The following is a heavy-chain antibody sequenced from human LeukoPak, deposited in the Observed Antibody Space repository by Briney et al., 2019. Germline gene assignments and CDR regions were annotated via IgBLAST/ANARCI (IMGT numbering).Heavy chain of an antibody. J-gene: IGHJ4*02. CDR1: GGTFSSYA. CDR2: IIPIFGTA. V-gene: IGHV1-69*13. Sequence: GASVKVSCKASGGTFSSYAISWVRQAPGQGLEWMGGIIPIFGTANYAQKFQGRVTITADESTSTAYMELSSLRSEDTAVYYCAASSGYYFGFDYWGQGTLVTVSS. D-gene: IGHD3-22*01. CDR3: AASSGYYFGFDY.